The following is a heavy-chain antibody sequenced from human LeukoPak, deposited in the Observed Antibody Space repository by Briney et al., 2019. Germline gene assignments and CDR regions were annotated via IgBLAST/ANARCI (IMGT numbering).Heavy chain of an antibody. CDR1: GYTFNAYY. CDR2: INPNSGGT. CDR3: ARAGGGYSSGWGAFDI. J-gene: IGHJ3*02. Sequence: ASVKVSCKASGYTFNAYYIHWVRQAPGQGLEWMGWINPNSGGTSYAQKFQGRVTMTRDTSISTAYMELSRLGSDDTAVYFCARAGGGYSSGWGAFDIWGQGTVDTVSS. D-gene: IGHD5-18*01. V-gene: IGHV1-2*02.